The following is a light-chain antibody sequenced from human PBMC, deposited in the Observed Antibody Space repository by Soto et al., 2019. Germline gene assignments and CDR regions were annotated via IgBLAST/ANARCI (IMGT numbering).Light chain of an antibody. CDR1: QSISNF. CDR2: AAS. J-gene: IGKJ1*01. Sequence: DIQMTQSPSSLSASVGDGVTITCRASQSISNFLNWYQQKPGKAPKLLIYAASSFQSGVPSRFSGSGSGTDFTLTISSLQPEDFATYYCQQSYSTPRTFGQGTKVDIK. V-gene: IGKV1-39*01. CDR3: QQSYSTPRT.